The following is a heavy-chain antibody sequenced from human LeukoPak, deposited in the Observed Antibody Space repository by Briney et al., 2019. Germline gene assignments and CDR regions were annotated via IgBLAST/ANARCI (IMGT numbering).Heavy chain of an antibody. Sequence: GGSLRHSCAASQFTFNNYLIHWVRQAPGKGLEWVATVSYDGSNKYYADSVKGRFTISRDNSKNTLDLQMNSLRAEDTAVYYCARSYRYGFDYWGQGTLVTVSS. J-gene: IGHJ4*02. V-gene: IGHV3-30*04. CDR1: QFTFNNYL. D-gene: IGHD5-18*01. CDR2: VSYDGSNK. CDR3: ARSYRYGFDY.